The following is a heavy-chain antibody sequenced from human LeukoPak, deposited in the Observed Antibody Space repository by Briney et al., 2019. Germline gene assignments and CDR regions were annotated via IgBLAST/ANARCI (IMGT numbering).Heavy chain of an antibody. Sequence: GGSLRLSCAASGFTFSSYAMSWVRQAPGKGLEWVSAISGSGGSTYYADSVKGRFTISRDNSKNTLYLQMNSLRAEDTAVYYCTRDQTMVATNWYFDLWGRGTLVTVSS. D-gene: IGHD5-12*01. V-gene: IGHV3-23*01. CDR1: GFTFSSYA. CDR3: TRDQTMVATNWYFDL. J-gene: IGHJ2*01. CDR2: ISGSGGST.